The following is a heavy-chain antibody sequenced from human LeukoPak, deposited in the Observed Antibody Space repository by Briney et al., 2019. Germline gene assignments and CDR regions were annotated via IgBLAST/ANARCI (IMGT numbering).Heavy chain of an antibody. CDR1: GFTVSSNY. CDR3: TTSTVTTALDY. CDR2: IKSKTDGGTT. V-gene: IGHV3-15*01. J-gene: IGHJ4*02. D-gene: IGHD4-17*01. Sequence: GGSLRLSCAASGFTVSSNYMSWVRQAPGKGLEWVGRIKSKTDGGTTDYAAPVKGRFTISRDDSKNTLYLQMNSLKTEDTAVYYCTTSTVTTALDYWGQGTLVTVSS.